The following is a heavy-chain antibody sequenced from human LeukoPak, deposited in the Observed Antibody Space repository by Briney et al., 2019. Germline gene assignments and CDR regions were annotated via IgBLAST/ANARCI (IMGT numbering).Heavy chain of an antibody. V-gene: IGHV4-31*03. CDR2: IYYSGST. CDR1: GGSFSSGDYY. D-gene: IGHD6-6*01. CDR3: AREASAARTSYYGLDV. J-gene: IGHJ6*02. Sequence: SETLSLTCTVSGGSFSSGDYYWSWIRQHPGKGLEWIGYIYYSGSTYHNPSLRSRVTMSVDTSKNQFSLKLSSVTAADRAVYYCAREASAARTSYYGLDVWGQGTTITVSS.